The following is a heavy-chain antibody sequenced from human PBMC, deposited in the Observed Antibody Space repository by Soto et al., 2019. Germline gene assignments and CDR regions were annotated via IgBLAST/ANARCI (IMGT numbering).Heavy chain of an antibody. CDR1: GFTHNSYW. CDR2: ISPDGSGA. J-gene: IGHJ5*01. D-gene: IGHD6-19*01. CDR3: ARGAVAGQVVALFDP. V-gene: IGHV3-74*03. Sequence: GGSLRLSCAASGFTHNSYWMHWVRQAPGMGLVWVSRISPDGSGATYADSVKGRFTISRDDAKNTLYLQMNSLRVEDTAVYYCARGAVAGQVVALFDPWGQGTLVTVSS.